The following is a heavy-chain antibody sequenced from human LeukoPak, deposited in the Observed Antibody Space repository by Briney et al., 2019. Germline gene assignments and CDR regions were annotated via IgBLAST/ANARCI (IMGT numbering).Heavy chain of an antibody. J-gene: IGHJ6*03. D-gene: IGHD3-3*01. V-gene: IGHV3-11*04. CDR1: GFTFSDYY. Sequence: NSGGSLRLSCAASGFTFSDYYMSWIRQAPGKGLEWVSYISSGGRTIYYADSVKGRFTMSRDNAKNSLYLQMNSLRAEDTAVYYCASFDGVIFWSGYYYYMDVWGKGTTVTVSS. CDR2: ISSGGRTI. CDR3: ASFDGVIFWSGYYYYMDV.